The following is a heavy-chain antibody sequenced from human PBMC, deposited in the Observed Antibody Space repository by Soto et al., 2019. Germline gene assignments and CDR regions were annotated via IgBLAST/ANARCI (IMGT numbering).Heavy chain of an antibody. Sequence: SETLSLTCTVSGVSISSGGHYWSWIRQTPGKGLEWVGYIQVSGDTFYNPSLEGRVSMSVDTSNNQFSLDLTSVTAADTAVYYCVRDTSWSRPYWGQGTLVTVSS. CDR1: GVSISSGGHY. CDR2: IQVSGDT. V-gene: IGHV4-30-4*01. J-gene: IGHJ4*02. CDR3: VRDTSWSRPY. D-gene: IGHD2-15*01.